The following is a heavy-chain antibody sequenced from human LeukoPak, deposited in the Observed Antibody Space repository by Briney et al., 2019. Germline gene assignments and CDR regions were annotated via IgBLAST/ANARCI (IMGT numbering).Heavy chain of an antibody. Sequence: GRSLRLSCAASGFTFDDYAMHWVRQAPGKGLEWVSGISWNSGSIGYADSVKGRFTISRDNAKNSLYLQMNSLRAEDTALYYCAKDTYSSSWYSFWFDPWGRGTLVTVSS. V-gene: IGHV3-9*01. CDR1: GFTFDDYA. CDR2: ISWNSGSI. D-gene: IGHD6-13*01. J-gene: IGHJ5*02. CDR3: AKDTYSSSWYSFWFDP.